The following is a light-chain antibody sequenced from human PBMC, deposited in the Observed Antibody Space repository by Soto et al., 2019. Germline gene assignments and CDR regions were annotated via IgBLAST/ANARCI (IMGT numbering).Light chain of an antibody. Sequence: QSVLTQPPSASGTPGQRVTISCSGSSSNIESNTVNWYQHLPGTAPKLLIYSDNQRPSGVPDRFSGSNSGTSASLAISGLQSDDEADYFCAAWDDSLNGFVFGTGTK. V-gene: IGLV1-44*01. CDR3: AAWDDSLNGFV. J-gene: IGLJ1*01. CDR2: SDN. CDR1: SSNIESNT.